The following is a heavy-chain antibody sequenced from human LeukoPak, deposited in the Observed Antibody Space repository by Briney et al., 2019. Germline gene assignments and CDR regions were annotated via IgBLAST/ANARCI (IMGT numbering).Heavy chain of an antibody. D-gene: IGHD4-17*01. J-gene: IGHJ3*02. V-gene: IGHV4-30-4*01. CDR2: IYYSGST. CDR1: GGSISSGDYY. CDR3: ARDIGTTVENDAFDI. Sequence: PSETLSLTCTVSGGSISSGDYYWSWIRQPPGKGLEWIGYIYYSGSTYYNPSLKSRVTISVDTSKNQFSLKLSSVTAADTAVYYCARDIGTTVENDAFDIWGQGTMVTVSS.